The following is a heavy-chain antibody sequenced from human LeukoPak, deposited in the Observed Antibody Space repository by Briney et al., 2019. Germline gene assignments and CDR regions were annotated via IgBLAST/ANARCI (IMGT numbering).Heavy chain of an antibody. CDR2: ISTSSIYI. CDR1: GFTFSSYS. CDR3: ARDYRARLDY. Sequence: GGSLRLSCAASGFTFSSYSMYWVRQAPGKGLEWVSSISTSSIYIYYADSMKGRFTISRDNAKNSLYLQMNSLRAEDTAVYYCARDYRARLDYWGQGTLVTVSS. V-gene: IGHV3-21*01. J-gene: IGHJ4*02.